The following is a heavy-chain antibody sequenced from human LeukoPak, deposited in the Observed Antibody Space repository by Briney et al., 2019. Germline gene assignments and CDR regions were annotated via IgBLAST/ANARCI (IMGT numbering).Heavy chain of an antibody. Sequence: GGSLRLSCAASGFTFSSYEMNWVRQAPGKGLEWVSYISSSGSTIYYADSVKGRFTISRDNAKNSLYLQMNSLRAEDTAVYYCARARGAPCPGCWYFDLWGRGTLVTVSS. CDR1: GFTFSSYE. D-gene: IGHD1-26*01. V-gene: IGHV3-48*03. CDR3: ARARGAPCPGCWYFDL. J-gene: IGHJ2*01. CDR2: ISSSGSTI.